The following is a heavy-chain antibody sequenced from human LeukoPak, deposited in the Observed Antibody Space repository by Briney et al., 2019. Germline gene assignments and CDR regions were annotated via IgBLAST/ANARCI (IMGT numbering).Heavy chain of an antibody. CDR1: GFTVSSNY. D-gene: IGHD3-10*02. CDR3: AELGITMIGGV. J-gene: IGHJ6*03. Sequence: GGSLRLSCAASGFTVSSNYMSWVRQAPGKGLEWVSVIYSGGSTYYADSVKGRFTISRDNAKKSLYLQMNSLRAEDTAVYYCAELGITMIGGVWGKGTTVTISS. CDR2: IYSGGST. V-gene: IGHV3-66*01.